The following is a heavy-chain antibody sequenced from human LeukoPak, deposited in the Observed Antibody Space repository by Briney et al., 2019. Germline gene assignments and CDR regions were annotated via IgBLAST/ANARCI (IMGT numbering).Heavy chain of an antibody. CDR1: GGSFSGYY. Sequence: SETLSLTCAVYGGSFSGYYWSWIRQPPGKGLESIGEINHSGSTNYNPSLKSRVTISVDTSKNQFTLKLSSVTAADTAVYYCARGRGSKVLLWFGDRYYFDYWGQGTLVTVSS. CDR2: INHSGST. V-gene: IGHV4-34*01. D-gene: IGHD3-10*01. CDR3: ARGRGSKVLLWFGDRYYFDY. J-gene: IGHJ4*02.